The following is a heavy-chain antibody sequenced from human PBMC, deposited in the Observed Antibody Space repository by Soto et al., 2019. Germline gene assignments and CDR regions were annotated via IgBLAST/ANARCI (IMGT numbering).Heavy chain of an antibody. D-gene: IGHD6-13*01. CDR3: ARVASSSHLPRY. Sequence: ASVKVSCKASGYTFTSYGISWVRQTPGQGLEWMGWISAYNGNKNYAQKLQGRVTMTTNTSTSTAYMELRSLRSDDTAVYYCARVASSSHLPRYWGQGTLVTVSS. CDR2: ISAYNGNK. V-gene: IGHV1-18*01. J-gene: IGHJ4*02. CDR1: GYTFTSYG.